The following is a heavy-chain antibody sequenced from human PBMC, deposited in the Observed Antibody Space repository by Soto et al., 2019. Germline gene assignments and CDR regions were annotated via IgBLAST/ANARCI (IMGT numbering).Heavy chain of an antibody. V-gene: IGHV3-7*03. CDR2: MRPDESEK. CDR1: GFTFSRDW. CDR3: ARYGFANGLDL. Sequence: GSLRLSCTLSGFTFSRDWMAWVRQAPGKGLEWVANMRPDESEKYYVDSVRGRFTISRDGAENSLHLQMDSLRAEDTALYYCARYGFANGLDLWGQGTTVTVS. J-gene: IGHJ6*02. D-gene: IGHD3-10*01.